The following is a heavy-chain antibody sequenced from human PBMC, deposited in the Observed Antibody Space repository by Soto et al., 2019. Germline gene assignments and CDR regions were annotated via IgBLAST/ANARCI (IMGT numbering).Heavy chain of an antibody. D-gene: IGHD3-22*01. CDR1: GYTFTSYA. Sequence: ASVKVSCKASGYTFTSYAMHWVRQAPGQRLEWMGWINAGNGNTKYSQKFQGRVTITRDTSASTAYMELSSLRSEDTAVYYCARDPAYYYDSSGYYYGRDAFDIWGQGTMVTVSS. V-gene: IGHV1-3*01. J-gene: IGHJ3*02. CDR3: ARDPAYYYDSSGYYYGRDAFDI. CDR2: INAGNGNT.